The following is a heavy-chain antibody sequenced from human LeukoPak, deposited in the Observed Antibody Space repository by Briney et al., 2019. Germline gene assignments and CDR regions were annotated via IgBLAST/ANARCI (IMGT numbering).Heavy chain of an antibody. Sequence: GGSLRLSCAACGFTFSTYVMHWDRQAPGKGLEWVAIISYDGNDKDYADSVRGRFTISRDNSKNTLYLQMNSLRGEDTAVYYCAKSTAPAGYYLDYWGQGILVTVSS. CDR2: ISYDGNDK. D-gene: IGHD2-2*01. CDR1: GFTFSTYV. CDR3: AKSTAPAGYYLDY. V-gene: IGHV3-30*18. J-gene: IGHJ4*02.